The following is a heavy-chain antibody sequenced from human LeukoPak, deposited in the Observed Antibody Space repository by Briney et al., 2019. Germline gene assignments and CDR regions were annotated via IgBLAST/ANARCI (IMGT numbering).Heavy chain of an antibody. J-gene: IGHJ4*01. CDR2: INQDESAK. CDR1: GFTFSRYW. V-gene: IGHV3-7*01. CDR3: AKLLRDVTIYDF. D-gene: IGHD5-24*01. Sequence: GGSLRLSCAASGFTFSRYWMSWVRQAPGKGLEWVASINQDESAKFYADSVKGRFTISRDNARNSLLLQMNSLRAEDTAFYFCAKLLRDVTIYDFWGHGVLATVSS.